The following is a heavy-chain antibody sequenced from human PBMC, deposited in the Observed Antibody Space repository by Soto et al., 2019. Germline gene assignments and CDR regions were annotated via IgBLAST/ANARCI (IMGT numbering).Heavy chain of an antibody. CDR1: GGTFSSYA. CDR3: ARGPPSSGWYPH. Sequence: GASVKVSCKASGGTFSSYAISWVRQAPGQGLEWMGGIIPIFGTANYAQKFQGGVTITADESTSTAYMELSSLRSEDTAVYYCARGPPSSGWYPHWGQGTLVTVSS. CDR2: IIPIFGTA. V-gene: IGHV1-69*13. D-gene: IGHD6-19*01. J-gene: IGHJ4*02.